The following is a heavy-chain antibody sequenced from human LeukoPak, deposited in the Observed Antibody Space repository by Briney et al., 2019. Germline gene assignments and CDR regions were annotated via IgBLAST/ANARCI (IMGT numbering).Heavy chain of an antibody. CDR1: GGSFSGYY. CDR3: ARSLPLGELTFRPFFDY. D-gene: IGHD3-16*02. J-gene: IGHJ4*02. CDR2: INHSGST. Sequence: SETLSLTCAVYGGSFSGYYWSWIRQPPGKGLEWIGEINHSGSTNYNPSLKSRVTISVDTSKNQFSLKLTSVTAADTAVYYCARSLPLGELTFRPFFDYWGRGTLVIVSS. V-gene: IGHV4-34*01.